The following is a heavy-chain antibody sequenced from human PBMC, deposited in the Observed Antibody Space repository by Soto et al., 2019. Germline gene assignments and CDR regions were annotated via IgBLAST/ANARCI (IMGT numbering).Heavy chain of an antibody. CDR1: GFTFSSYA. V-gene: IGHV3-23*01. CDR2: ISGSGGST. Sequence: PGGSLRLSCAASGFTFSSYAMSWVRQAPGKGLEWVSAISGSGGSTYYADSVKGRFTISRDNSKNTLYLQMNSLRAEDTAVYYCAKGSIFGVVTPPFDPWGQGTLVTVSS. CDR3: AKGSIFGVVTPPFDP. J-gene: IGHJ5*02. D-gene: IGHD3-3*01.